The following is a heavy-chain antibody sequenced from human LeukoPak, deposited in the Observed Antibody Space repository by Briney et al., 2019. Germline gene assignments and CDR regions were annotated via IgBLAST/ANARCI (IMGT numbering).Heavy chain of an antibody. V-gene: IGHV4-34*01. D-gene: IGHD3-3*02. CDR2: INHSGST. J-gene: IGHJ4*02. Sequence: SETLSLTCAVYGGSFSGYYWSWIRQPPGKGLEWIGEINHSGSTNYNPSLKSRVTISVDTSKNQFSLKLSSVTAADTAVYYCARSKRPHFWRGYSGPFDYWGQGTLVTVSS. CDR1: GGSFSGYY. CDR3: ARSKRPHFWRGYSGPFDY.